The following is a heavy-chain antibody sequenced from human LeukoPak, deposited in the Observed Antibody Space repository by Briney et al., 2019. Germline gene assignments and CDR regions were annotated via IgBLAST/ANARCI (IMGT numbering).Heavy chain of an antibody. CDR2: LSASGGTT. Sequence: GGSLRLSCAASGFIFSSYAMTWVRQAPGKGLEWVSALSASGGTTYYADSVKGRFTTSRDNSKNTLYLHMNSLRAEDTAVYYCAKLPREYCSSTSCPNWFDTWGQGTLVTVSS. CDR1: GFIFSSYA. V-gene: IGHV3-23*01. J-gene: IGHJ5*02. D-gene: IGHD2-2*01. CDR3: AKLPREYCSSTSCPNWFDT.